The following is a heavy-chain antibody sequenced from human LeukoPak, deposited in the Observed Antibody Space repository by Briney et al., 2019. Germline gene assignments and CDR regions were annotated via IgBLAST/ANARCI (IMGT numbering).Heavy chain of an antibody. V-gene: IGHV1-69*04. CDR2: IIPILGIA. D-gene: IGHD2-2*02. Sequence: ASVKVSCKASGGTFSSYAISWVRQAPGQGLEWMGRIIPILGIANYAQKFQGRVTITADKSTSTAYMELSSLRSEDTAVYYCARSLYCSSTSCYRWLDPWGQGTLVTVSS. J-gene: IGHJ5*02. CDR1: GGTFSSYA. CDR3: ARSLYCSSTSCYRWLDP.